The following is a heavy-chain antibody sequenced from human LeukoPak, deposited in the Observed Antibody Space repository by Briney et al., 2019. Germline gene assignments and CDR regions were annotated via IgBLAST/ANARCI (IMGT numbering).Heavy chain of an antibody. CDR3: ARDRCSSSSCYFDY. D-gene: IGHD2-2*01. Sequence: ASVKVSCKTSGYTFSNYGLTWLRQAPEQGLEWVGWISGYNGNTNYAQKVQGRVTMTTDTSTSTAYMELRSLTSDDTAVYYCARDRCSSSSCYFDYWGQGTLVTVSS. CDR2: ISGYNGNT. J-gene: IGHJ4*02. CDR1: GYTFSNYG. V-gene: IGHV1-18*01.